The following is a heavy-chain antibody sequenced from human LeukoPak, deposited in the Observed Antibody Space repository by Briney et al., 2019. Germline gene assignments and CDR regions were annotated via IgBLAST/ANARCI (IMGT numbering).Heavy chain of an antibody. V-gene: IGHV3-30*02. CDR3: AKVVGYLDY. D-gene: IGHD6-25*01. CDR2: IRFDGSNK. CDR1: GFSFSNYG. J-gene: IGHJ4*02. Sequence: GGSLRLSCAASGFSFSNYGMHWVRQAPGKGLEWVAFIRFDGSNKYYADSVKGRFTISRDNSKNTLYLQMNSLRVEDTAVYYCAKVVGYLDYWGQGTLVTVSS.